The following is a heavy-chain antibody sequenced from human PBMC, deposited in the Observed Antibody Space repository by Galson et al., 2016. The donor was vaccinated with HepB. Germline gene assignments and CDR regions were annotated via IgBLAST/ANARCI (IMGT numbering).Heavy chain of an antibody. J-gene: IGHJ4*02. D-gene: IGHD1-26*01. Sequence: QSGAEVKKPGESLKTSCKGSGYSFSTYWIVWVRQMPGKGLEWMGIIYPGDSDTRYNPSFQGKVTISADKSISTAYLQWSSLRASDTATYYCARQVGTARGLDYGFGYGGQGTLVTISS. CDR1: GYSFSTYW. CDR2: IYPGDSDT. CDR3: ARQVGTARGLDYGFGY. V-gene: IGHV5-51*01.